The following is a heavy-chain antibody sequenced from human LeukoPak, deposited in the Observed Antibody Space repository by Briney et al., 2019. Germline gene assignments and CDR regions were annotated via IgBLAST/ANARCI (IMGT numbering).Heavy chain of an antibody. CDR1: GDSVSSNSAA. V-gene: IGHV6-1*01. D-gene: IGHD6-19*01. CDR3: ARDSYSSGWYRFDH. Sequence: SQTLSLTCAISGDSVSSNSAAWNWIRQSPSRGLEWLGRTYYRSKWSSDYVVSVKSRITINPDTSKNQSSLQLNSVTPEDTAVYYCARDSYSSGWYRFDHWGQGTLVTVPS. J-gene: IGHJ4*02. CDR2: TYYRSKWSS.